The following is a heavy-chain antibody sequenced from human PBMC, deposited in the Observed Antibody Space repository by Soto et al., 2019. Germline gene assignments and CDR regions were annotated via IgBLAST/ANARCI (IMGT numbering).Heavy chain of an antibody. CDR3: ATPGDYDILTGYYLVY. CDR2: FDPEDGET. D-gene: IGHD3-9*01. J-gene: IGHJ4*02. V-gene: IGHV1-24*01. Sequence: ASVKVSCKVSGYTLTELSMHWVRQAPGKGLEWMGGFDPEDGETIYAQKFQGRVTMTEDTSTDTAYTELSSLRSEDTAVYYCATPGDYDILTGYYLVYWGQGTLVTVSS. CDR1: GYTLTELS.